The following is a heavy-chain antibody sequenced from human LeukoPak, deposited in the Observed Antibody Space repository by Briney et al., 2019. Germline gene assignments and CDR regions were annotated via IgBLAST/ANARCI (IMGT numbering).Heavy chain of an antibody. D-gene: IGHD3-22*01. V-gene: IGHV3-53*01. Sequence: GGSLRLSCAASGFTVSSNYMSWVRQAPGKGLEWVSVIYSGGSTYYADSVKGRSTISRDNSKNTLYLQMNSLRAEDTAVYYCASLGRPTYYYDSSGYYPAGWGQGTLVTVSS. CDR3: ASLGRPTYYYDSSGYYPAG. CDR2: IYSGGST. CDR1: GFTVSSNY. J-gene: IGHJ4*02.